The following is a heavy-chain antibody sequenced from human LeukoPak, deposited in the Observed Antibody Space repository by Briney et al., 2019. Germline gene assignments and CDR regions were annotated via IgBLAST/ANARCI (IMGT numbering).Heavy chain of an antibody. J-gene: IGHJ5*02. Sequence: GGSLRLSCAASEFTFNSYNMNWVRQAPGKGLEWVSSISSSSNYMYYADSVKGRFTISRDNAKNSLYLQMKSLRAEDTAVYYCARGKTSQNIVTRKTYNWFDPWGQGTLVTVSS. D-gene: IGHD2/OR15-2a*01. CDR3: ARGKTSQNIVTRKTYNWFDP. V-gene: IGHV3-21*01. CDR2: ISSSSNYM. CDR1: EFTFNSYN.